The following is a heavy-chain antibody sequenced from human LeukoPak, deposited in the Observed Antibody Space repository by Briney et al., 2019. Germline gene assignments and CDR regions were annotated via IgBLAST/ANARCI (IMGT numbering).Heavy chain of an antibody. V-gene: IGHV1-2*02. CDR1: GYTFTGYY. CDR3: ARGQRGYSYGLATWFDP. J-gene: IGHJ5*02. CDR2: INPSSGGT. D-gene: IGHD5-18*01. Sequence: ASVKVSCKASGYTFTGYYMHWVRQAPGQGLEWMGWINPSSGGTNYAQKFQGRVTMTRDTAISTAYMELSRLRSDDTAVYYCARGQRGYSYGLATWFDPWGQGTLVTVSS.